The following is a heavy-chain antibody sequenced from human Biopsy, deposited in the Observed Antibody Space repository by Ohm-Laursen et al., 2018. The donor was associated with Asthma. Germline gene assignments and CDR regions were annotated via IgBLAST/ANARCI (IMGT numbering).Heavy chain of an antibody. CDR2: LIPVLGTP. V-gene: IGHV1-69*13. CDR3: ARGYSGSDRIVYYYSGLEV. D-gene: IGHD5-12*01. CDR1: GDSFSNYA. J-gene: IGHJ6*02. Sequence: SVKVSCKASGDSFSNYAISWVRQAPGHGLEWMGGLIPVLGTPDHAEMFEGRVTITADESTSTAYMELSSLSSEDTAVYYCARGYSGSDRIVYYYSGLEVWGQGTTVTVSS.